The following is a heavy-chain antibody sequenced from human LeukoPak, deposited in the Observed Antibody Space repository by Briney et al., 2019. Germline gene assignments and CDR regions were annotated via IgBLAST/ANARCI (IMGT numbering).Heavy chain of an antibody. CDR3: AELGITMIGGV. J-gene: IGHJ6*04. Sequence: GGSLRLSCEASGFTFGSYEITWVRQAPGKGLESLSYISTSGSIIVYADSVRGRFTVSRDNAKNSLYLQMNSLRAEDTAVYYCAELGITMIGGVWGKGTTVTISS. V-gene: IGHV3-48*03. D-gene: IGHD3-10*02. CDR1: GFTFGSYE. CDR2: ISTSGSII.